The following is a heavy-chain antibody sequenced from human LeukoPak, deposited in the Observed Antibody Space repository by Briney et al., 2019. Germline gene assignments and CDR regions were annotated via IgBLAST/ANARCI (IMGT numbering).Heavy chain of an antibody. Sequence: GRSLRLPCAASGFTFDDYAMHWVRQAPGKGLEWVSGISWNSGSIGYADSVKGRFTISRDNAKNSLYLQMNSLRAEDTALYYCAKDIRAAAGIGLADYWGQGTLVTVSS. CDR2: ISWNSGSI. J-gene: IGHJ4*02. CDR3: AKDIRAAAGIGLADY. D-gene: IGHD6-13*01. CDR1: GFTFDDYA. V-gene: IGHV3-9*01.